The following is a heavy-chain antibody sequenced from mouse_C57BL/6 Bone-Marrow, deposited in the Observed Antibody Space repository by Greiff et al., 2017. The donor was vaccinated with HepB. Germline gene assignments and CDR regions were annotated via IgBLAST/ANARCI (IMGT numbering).Heavy chain of an antibody. CDR3: TKGETYGSYAMDY. V-gene: IGHV1-15*01. J-gene: IGHJ4*01. CDR2: IDPETGGT. D-gene: IGHD1-1*01. Sequence: QVQLQQSGAELVRPGASVTLSCKASGYTFTDYEMHWVKQTPAHGLEWIGAIDPETGGTAYNQKFKGKAILTADKSSSTAYMELRSLTSEDSAVYYCTKGETYGSYAMDYWGQGTSVTVSS. CDR1: GYTFTDYE.